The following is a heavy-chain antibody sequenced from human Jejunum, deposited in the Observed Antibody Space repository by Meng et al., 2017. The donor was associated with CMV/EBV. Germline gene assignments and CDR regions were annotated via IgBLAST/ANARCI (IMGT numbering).Heavy chain of an antibody. CDR3: ARDVVVPAALTVRIDY. Sequence: QVQLVQSGAEVKKPXASCKVSGKASGYTFTSYAIHWVRQAPGQRLEWMGWINGGNGKTKYSQKFQGRVTITRDTSASTAYMELSSLRSEDTAVYYCARDVVVPAALTVRIDYWGQGTLGTVSS. D-gene: IGHD2-2*01. CDR2: INGGNGKT. J-gene: IGHJ4*02. CDR1: GYTFTSYA. V-gene: IGHV1-3*01.